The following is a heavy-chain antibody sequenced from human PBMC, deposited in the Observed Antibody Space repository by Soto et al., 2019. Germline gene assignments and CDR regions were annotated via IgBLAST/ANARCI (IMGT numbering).Heavy chain of an antibody. CDR1: GFSLSTSGAA. CDR3: AHRATINIFGLIIDNGIWFDP. CDR2: IYWDGDK. D-gene: IGHD3-3*02. J-gene: IGHJ5*02. V-gene: IGHV2-5*02. Sequence: QINLIESGPTLVKPTQTLTLTCTFSGFSLSTSGAAVGWVRQPPGRALEWLALIYWDGDKRYNASLGNRLTITKDTSMNQVVLTLTNVDPSDTATYYCAHRATINIFGLIIDNGIWFDPWGQGTRVIVSS.